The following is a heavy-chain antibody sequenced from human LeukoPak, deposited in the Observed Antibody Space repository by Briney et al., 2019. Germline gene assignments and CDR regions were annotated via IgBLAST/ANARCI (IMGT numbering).Heavy chain of an antibody. CDR1: GFTFDDYG. J-gene: IGHJ3*02. Sequence: GGSLRLSCAASGFTFDDYGMSWVRQAPGKGLEWVSSISGNGASTQYADSVQGRFAITRDNSKNTLYLQMNSLRAEDTAVYFCAKDPNGDYIGTFDIWGQGTMVTVSS. D-gene: IGHD4-17*01. V-gene: IGHV3-23*01. CDR3: AKDPNGDYIGTFDI. CDR2: ISGNGAST.